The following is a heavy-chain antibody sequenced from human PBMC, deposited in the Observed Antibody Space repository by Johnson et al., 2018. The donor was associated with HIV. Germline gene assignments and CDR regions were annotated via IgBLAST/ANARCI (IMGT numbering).Heavy chain of an antibody. CDR1: GFTFSSYA. D-gene: IGHD6-19*01. V-gene: IGHV3-33*08. J-gene: IGHJ3*02. Sequence: QVQLVESGGGVVQPGRSLRLSCAASGFTFSSYAMHWVRQAPGKGLEWVTVIWYDGSNKYYADSVKGRFTISRDNAKSTLYLQMNSLRAEDTAVYYCARYSSGWQGLDAFDIWGQGTMVTVSS. CDR2: IWYDGSNK. CDR3: ARYSSGWQGLDAFDI.